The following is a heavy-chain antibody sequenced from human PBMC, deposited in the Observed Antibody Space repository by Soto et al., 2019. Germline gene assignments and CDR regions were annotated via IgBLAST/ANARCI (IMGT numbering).Heavy chain of an antibody. CDR1: GFTFSSYA. J-gene: IGHJ4*02. CDR2: ISSNGGST. Sequence: GGSLRLSCSASGFTFSSYAMHWVRQAPGKGLEYVSAISSNGGSTYYADSVKGRFTISRDNSKNTLYLQMSSLRAEDTAVYYCASSIAAADPQFDYWGQGTLVTVSS. V-gene: IGHV3-64D*08. CDR3: ASSIAAADPQFDY. D-gene: IGHD6-13*01.